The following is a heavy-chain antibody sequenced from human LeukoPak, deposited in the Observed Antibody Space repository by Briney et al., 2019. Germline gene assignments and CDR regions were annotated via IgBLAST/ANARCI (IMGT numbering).Heavy chain of an antibody. CDR2: LYYSGST. J-gene: IGHJ4*02. D-gene: IGHD5-18*01. Sequence: SETLSITCTISGGSINNYYWSWIRQPPGKGLEWIGYLYYSGSTNYNPSLNSRVNISLDTSKNQFSLRLSSVTAADTAVYYCARQTAKNVDTARFDYWGQGTLVTVSS. CDR1: GGSINNYY. CDR3: ARQTAKNVDTARFDY. V-gene: IGHV4-59*08.